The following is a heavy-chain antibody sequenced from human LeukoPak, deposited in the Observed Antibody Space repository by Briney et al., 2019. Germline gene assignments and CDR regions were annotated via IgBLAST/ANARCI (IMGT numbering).Heavy chain of an antibody. D-gene: IGHD1-1*01. CDR1: GGSITNSY. Sequence: SETLSLTCTVSGGSITNSYWNCIPHSPEEGLEGIGYIYYSGSTNYNPSLKSRVTLSVDTSKNQFSLTMSSLTSPDTARFFFWRDPLSTNDFDIWGQGRMATVS. CDR2: IYYSGST. J-gene: IGHJ3*02. CDR3: WRDPLSTNDFDI. V-gene: IGHV4-59*01.